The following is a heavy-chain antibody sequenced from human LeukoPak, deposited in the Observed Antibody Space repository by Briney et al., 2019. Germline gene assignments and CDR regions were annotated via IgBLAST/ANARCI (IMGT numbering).Heavy chain of an antibody. CDR2: IYGGGNI. V-gene: IGHV3-53*01. J-gene: IGHJ4*02. D-gene: IGHD5-24*01. CDR3: ARGAGYNYPYYFDY. Sequence: GGSLRLSCAASGFTVSSNYMNWVRQAPGKGLEWVSVIYGGGNIYYADSVKGRFTISRDNFKNTLYLQMNSLRAEDTAVYYCARGAGYNYPYYFDYWGQGTLVTVSS. CDR1: GFTVSSNY.